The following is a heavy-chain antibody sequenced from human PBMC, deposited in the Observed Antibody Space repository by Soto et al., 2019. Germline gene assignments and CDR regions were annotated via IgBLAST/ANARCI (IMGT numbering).Heavy chain of an antibody. CDR2: ISYDGSNK. D-gene: IGHD6-6*01. CDR1: GFTFRSYA. Sequence: QVQLVESGGSVVQPGRSLRLSCAASGFTFRSYAMHWVRQAPGKWLEWVAVISYDGSNKYYADSVKGRFTISRDNSKNTLSLQMNSLRAEDTAVYYCARDRDRSSSQRFDYWGQGTLVTVSS. CDR3: ARDRDRSSSQRFDY. J-gene: IGHJ4*02. V-gene: IGHV3-30-3*01.